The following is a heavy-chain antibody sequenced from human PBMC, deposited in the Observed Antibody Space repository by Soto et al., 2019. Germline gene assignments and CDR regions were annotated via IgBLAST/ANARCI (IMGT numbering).Heavy chain of an antibody. D-gene: IGHD6-13*01. CDR1: GFTFSSYA. Sequence: EVQLLESGGGLVQPGGPLRLSCAASGFTFSSYAMSWVRQAPGKGLEWVSIISGSGGGTYYADSVKGRFTISRDNSKNTLYLQVNSLRAEDTAVYYCAKGDSSWSYFDFWGQGTLVTVSS. V-gene: IGHV3-23*01. CDR3: AKGDSSWSYFDF. J-gene: IGHJ4*02. CDR2: ISGSGGGT.